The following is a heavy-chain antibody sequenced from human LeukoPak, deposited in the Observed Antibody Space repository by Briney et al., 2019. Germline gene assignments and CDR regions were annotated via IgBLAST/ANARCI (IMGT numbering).Heavy chain of an antibody. CDR3: ATLKGVVPAARKFRNWFDP. V-gene: IGHV4-34*01. D-gene: IGHD2-2*01. Sequence: SETLSLTCAVYGGSFSGYYWSWIRQPPGKGLEWIGEINHSGSTNYNPSLTSRVTISVDKSKNKLSLKLSSLTAADTAVYYCATLKGVVPAARKFRNWFDPCGQGTLVTVSS. CDR2: INHSGST. CDR1: GGSFSGYY. J-gene: IGHJ5*02.